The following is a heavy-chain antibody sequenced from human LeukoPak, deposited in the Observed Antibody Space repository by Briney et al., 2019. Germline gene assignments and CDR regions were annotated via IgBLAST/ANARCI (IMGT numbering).Heavy chain of an antibody. CDR2: INTDGSST. Sequence: GGSLRLSCAASGFTFSRYWIHWVRQAPGKGLVWVSRINTDGSSTTYADSVKGRFTISRDNAKNTLDLQMNSLRAEDTAVYYCARSAYYDRSGYYHDYWGQGTLVTVSS. CDR3: ARSAYYDRSGYYHDY. D-gene: IGHD3-22*01. CDR1: GFTFSRYW. V-gene: IGHV3-74*01. J-gene: IGHJ4*01.